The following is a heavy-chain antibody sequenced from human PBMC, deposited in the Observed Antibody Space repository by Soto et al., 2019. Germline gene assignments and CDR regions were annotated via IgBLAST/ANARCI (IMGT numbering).Heavy chain of an antibody. J-gene: IGHJ4*02. Sequence: EVQLVESGGGLVQPGGSLRLSCAASGFTFSSYWMSWVRQAPGKGLEWVANIKQDGSEKYYVVSVKGRFTISRENAKNPLYLQMNSLSAEDTAVYYCARGGRSGDYWGQGTLVTVSS. CDR3: ARGGRSGDY. CDR1: GFTFSSYW. V-gene: IGHV3-7*01. D-gene: IGHD2-15*01. CDR2: IKQDGSEK.